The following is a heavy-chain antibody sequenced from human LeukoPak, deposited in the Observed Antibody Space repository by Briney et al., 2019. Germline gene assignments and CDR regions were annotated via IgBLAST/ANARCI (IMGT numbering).Heavy chain of an antibody. CDR3: ARDRLGFSNGVAAAGY. Sequence: PGGSLRLSCAASGFIFSSFSVNWVRQAPGKGLEWVSSISTSGGLSSIYYADSVKGRFTISRDNAKNSLYLQMNSLRAEDTAVYYCARDRLGFSNGVAAAGYWGQGTLVTVSS. D-gene: IGHD6-13*01. CDR2: ISTSGGLSSI. CDR1: GFIFSSFS. V-gene: IGHV3-21*01. J-gene: IGHJ4*02.